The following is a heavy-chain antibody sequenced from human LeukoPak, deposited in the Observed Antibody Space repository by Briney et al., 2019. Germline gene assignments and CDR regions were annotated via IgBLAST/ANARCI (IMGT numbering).Heavy chain of an antibody. Sequence: PGGSLRLSCAASGFSFDDYGMSWVRQAPGKGLVWVSHINGDGSSTTYTDSVKGRFTISRDNAKNTLYLQMNSLRAEDTAVYYCARDRGYSPDYWGQGTLVTVSS. CDR3: ARDRGYSPDY. V-gene: IGHV3-74*01. CDR2: INGDGSST. J-gene: IGHJ4*02. CDR1: GFSFDDYG. D-gene: IGHD5-18*01.